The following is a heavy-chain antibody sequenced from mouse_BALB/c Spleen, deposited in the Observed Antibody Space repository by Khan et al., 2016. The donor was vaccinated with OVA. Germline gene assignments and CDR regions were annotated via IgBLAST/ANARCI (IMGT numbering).Heavy chain of an antibody. V-gene: IGHV5-9-3*01. D-gene: IGHD2-3*01. CDR2: VSSGGSYT. CDR1: GFTFNNYA. J-gene: IGHJ2*01. CDR3: ARQGGIYDGPFDY. Sequence: EVELVESGGGLVKPGGSLKLSCAASGFTFNNYAMSWVRQTPEKRLEWVATVSSGGSYTYYPDSVKGRFTISRDNAKNTLYLQMSSLRSEDTAMYYCARQGGIYDGPFDYWGQGTTLTVVS.